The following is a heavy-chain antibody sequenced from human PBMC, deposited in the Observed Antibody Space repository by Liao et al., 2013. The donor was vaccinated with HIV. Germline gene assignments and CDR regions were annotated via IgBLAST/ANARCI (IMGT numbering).Heavy chain of an antibody. D-gene: IGHD3-22*01. CDR1: GGSFRSDNYY. CDR2: VYYDGTA. V-gene: IGHV4-39*07. CDR3: ATITLMEVNISIDTFDM. Sequence: QVQLQEPVPGLVKPSETLSLICSVTGGSFRSDNYYWGWLRQPPGNGLEWIASVYYDGTAYFTPSLKSRLSTSVDTSKNQFSLTLKSVTAADTAVYYCATITLMEVNISIDTFDMWGQGTLVTVSS. J-gene: IGHJ3*02.